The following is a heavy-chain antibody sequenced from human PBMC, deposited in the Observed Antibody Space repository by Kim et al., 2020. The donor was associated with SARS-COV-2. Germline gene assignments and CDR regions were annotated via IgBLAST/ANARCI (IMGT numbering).Heavy chain of an antibody. CDR1: GFTVSSNY. Sequence: GGSLRLSCAASGFTVSSNYMSWVRQAPGKGLEWVSVIYSGGSTYYADSVKGRFTISRDNSKNTLYLQMNSLRAEDTAVYYCARSDADYGDYYDYWGQGTLVTVSS. CDR2: IYSGGST. J-gene: IGHJ4*02. V-gene: IGHV3-53*01. D-gene: IGHD4-17*01. CDR3: ARSDADYGDYYDY.